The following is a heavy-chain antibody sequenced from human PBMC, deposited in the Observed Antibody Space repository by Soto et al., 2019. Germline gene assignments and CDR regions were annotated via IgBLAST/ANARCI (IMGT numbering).Heavy chain of an antibody. D-gene: IGHD3-3*01. J-gene: IGHJ3*02. CDR1: GFTFSSYW. CDR2: IKQDGSEK. CDR3: ARDGVVAPIDAFDI. Sequence: GGSLRLSCAASGFTFSSYWMSWVRQAPGKGLEWVANIKQDGSEKYYVDSVKGRFTISRDNAKNSLYLQMNSLRAEDTAVYYCARDGVVAPIDAFDIWGQGTMVTVSS. V-gene: IGHV3-7*01.